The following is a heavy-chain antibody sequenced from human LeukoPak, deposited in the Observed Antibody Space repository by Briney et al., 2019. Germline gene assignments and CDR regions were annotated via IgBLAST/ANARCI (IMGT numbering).Heavy chain of an antibody. Sequence: GGSLRLSCAASGFTFSSYPMHWVRQAPGMGLEWVAVVSDDGNKKFDADFVKGRFTISRDNSKNTLYLQMNSLRGENTAVYYCARGQLLLEGYFYYMDVWGKGTTVTVSS. J-gene: IGHJ6*03. V-gene: IGHV3-30*01. D-gene: IGHD2-2*01. CDR2: VSDDGNKK. CDR1: GFTFSSYP. CDR3: ARGQLLLEGYFYYMDV.